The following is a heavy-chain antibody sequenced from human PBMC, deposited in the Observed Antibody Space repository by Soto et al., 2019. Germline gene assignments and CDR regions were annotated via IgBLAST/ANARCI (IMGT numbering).Heavy chain of an antibody. Sequence: SETLSLTCTVSGGSISSNCWTWIRQPPGKGLEWIGSVYNSGSTHYNPSFTSRVTTSSCTSKSQFSLMVKSMTAVDTAAYYCARDRRDEVAGYTLDNWGQGILVTVSS. D-gene: IGHD2-15*01. J-gene: IGHJ4*02. CDR3: ARDRRDEVAGYTLDN. CDR2: VYNSGST. CDR1: GGSISSNC. V-gene: IGHV4-59*01.